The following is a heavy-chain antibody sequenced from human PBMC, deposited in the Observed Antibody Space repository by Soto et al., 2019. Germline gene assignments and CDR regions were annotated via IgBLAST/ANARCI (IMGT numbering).Heavy chain of an antibody. D-gene: IGHD3-22*01. CDR2: INQDGSEK. CDR1: GFTFSTFW. Sequence: EVQLVESGGGLVQPGGSLRLSCAASGFTFSTFWMSWVRQAPGKGLEWVANINQDGSEKYYVDSVKGRFTISRDNAKNSLYLQVNSLRADDTAVYYCARAVLLITTGYFDYWGLGTLVTVSS. V-gene: IGHV3-7*01. CDR3: ARAVLLITTGYFDY. J-gene: IGHJ4*02.